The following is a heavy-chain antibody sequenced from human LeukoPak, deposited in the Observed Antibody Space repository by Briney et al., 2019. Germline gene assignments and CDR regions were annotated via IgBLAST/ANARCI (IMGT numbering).Heavy chain of an antibody. CDR2: TDGSGGSA. CDR3: ATDRPHPSAEPTNFDY. V-gene: IGHV3-23*01. CDR1: GFTFSSYV. Sequence: GGSLRLSCSGSGFTFSSYVMSWVRQAPGKGLEWVSVTDGSGGSAYYADSVRGRFTISRDNSKNTLYLQMNSLRVEDTAVYYCATDRPHPSAEPTNFDYWGQGTLVTVSS. D-gene: IGHD1-14*01. J-gene: IGHJ4*02.